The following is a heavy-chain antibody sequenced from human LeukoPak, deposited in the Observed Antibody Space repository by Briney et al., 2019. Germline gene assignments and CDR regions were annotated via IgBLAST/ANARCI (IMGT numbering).Heavy chain of an antibody. CDR2: IYPGDSDT. CDR1: GYRFTSYW. V-gene: IGHV5-51*01. J-gene: IGHJ4*02. CDR3: ARPSGSSWSNFDY. Sequence: GESLQISFQGSGYRFTSYWIGWVRPMPGKGLEWMGIIYPGDSDTRYSPSFQGQVTISADKSISTAYLQWSSLKASDTAMYYCARPSGSSWSNFDYWGQGTLVTVSS. D-gene: IGHD6-13*01.